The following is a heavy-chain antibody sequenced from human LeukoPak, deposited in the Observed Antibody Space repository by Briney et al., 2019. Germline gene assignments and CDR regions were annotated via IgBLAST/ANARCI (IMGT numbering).Heavy chain of an antibody. CDR2: IYGGGSV. CDR1: GFTVSSNY. V-gene: IGHV3-53*01. CDR3: ARGGSYLSAFDI. Sequence: GGSLRLSCAASGFTVSSNYMSWVRQAPGKGLEWVSIIYGGGSVFYADSVKGRFTISRDNSKNTLYLQMNSLRGEDTAVYYCARGGSYLSAFDIWGQGTMVTVSS. J-gene: IGHJ3*02. D-gene: IGHD1-26*01.